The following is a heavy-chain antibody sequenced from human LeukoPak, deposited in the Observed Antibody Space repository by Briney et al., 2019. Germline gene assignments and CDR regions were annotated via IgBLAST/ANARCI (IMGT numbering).Heavy chain of an antibody. CDR2: IIPIFGTA. CDR3: ARANFLRFLEWLSSNWFYP. V-gene: IGHV1-69*13. Sequence: SVKVSCKASGGTFSSYAISWVRQAPGQGLEWMGGIIPIFGTANYAQKFQSRVTITADESTSTAYMELSSLRSEDTAVYYCARANFLRFLEWLSSNWFYPWGQGTLVTVSS. CDR1: GGTFSSYA. D-gene: IGHD3-3*01. J-gene: IGHJ5*02.